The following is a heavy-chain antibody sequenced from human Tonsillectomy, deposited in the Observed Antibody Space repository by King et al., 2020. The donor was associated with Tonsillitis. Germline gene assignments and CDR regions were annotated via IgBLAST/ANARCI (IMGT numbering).Heavy chain of an antibody. Sequence: VQLVQSGAEVKKPGETLRISCKGSGFIFTTSWIAWVRQMPGKGLDWMGIIYPGDSDTRYSPSFQGRITISADKSITTAYLQWRSLKASDTAMYYCVRQGASRGVIDSWGQGTLVTVSS. CDR1: GFIFTTSW. CDR2: IYPGDSDT. CDR3: VRQGASRGVIDS. D-gene: IGHD2-2*01. J-gene: IGHJ4*02. V-gene: IGHV5-51*01.